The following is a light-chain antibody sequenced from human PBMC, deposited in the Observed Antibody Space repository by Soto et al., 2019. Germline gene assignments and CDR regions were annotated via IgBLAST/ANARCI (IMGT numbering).Light chain of an antibody. CDR1: SSDVGGYNY. Sequence: QSVLTQPASVSGSPGQSITISCIGTSSDVGGYNYVSWYQQHPGKAPKLMIYEVSNRPSGVSNRFSGSKSGNTASLTISGLQAEDEADYYCSSYTSSSFWVFGGGTKLTVL. CDR2: EVS. V-gene: IGLV2-14*01. J-gene: IGLJ3*02. CDR3: SSYTSSSFWV.